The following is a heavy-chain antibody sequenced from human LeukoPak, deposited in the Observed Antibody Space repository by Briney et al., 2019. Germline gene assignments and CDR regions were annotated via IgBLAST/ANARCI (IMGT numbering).Heavy chain of an antibody. J-gene: IGHJ4*02. Sequence: GESLKISCKGSGYSFPNYWIAWVRQMPGKGLEWMGIIYPGDSDTRYSPSFQGQVTISADKSISTDYLQWSSLKTSDTAMYYCARRPSVVTATADDYWGQGTLVTVSS. CDR1: GYSFPNYW. D-gene: IGHD2-15*01. V-gene: IGHV5-51*01. CDR2: IYPGDSDT. CDR3: ARRPSVVTATADDY.